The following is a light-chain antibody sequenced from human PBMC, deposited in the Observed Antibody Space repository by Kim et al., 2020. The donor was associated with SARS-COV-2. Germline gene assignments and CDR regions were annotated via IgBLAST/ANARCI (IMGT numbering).Light chain of an antibody. Sequence: QSALTQPPSASGSPGQSVTISCTGTSSDVGDYDFVSWYQQHPGKAPKLIIYEVTKRPSGVPDRFSGSKSDDTASLTVSGLQAEDEADYYCSSYAGSNNVIFGGGTRLTVL. CDR2: EVT. CDR3: SSYAGSNNVI. J-gene: IGLJ2*01. CDR1: SSDVGDYDF. V-gene: IGLV2-8*01.